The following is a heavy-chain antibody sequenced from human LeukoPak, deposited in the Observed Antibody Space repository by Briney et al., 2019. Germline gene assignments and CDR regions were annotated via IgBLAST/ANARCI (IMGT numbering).Heavy chain of an antibody. CDR1: GGSISSGAYY. CDR2: IYSTGTT. D-gene: IGHD3-16*01. Sequence: SETLSLTCTVSGGSISSGAYYWSWIRQCPGKGLEWIVYIYSTGTTYYNPSLKSRATISIDTSTNQFSLKLNSWTVADTSFYYCARDQEGGGGSVHRDLDCWGTGTMVAVSS. J-gene: IGHJ4*02. V-gene: IGHV4-31*03. CDR3: ARDQEGGGGSVHRDLDC.